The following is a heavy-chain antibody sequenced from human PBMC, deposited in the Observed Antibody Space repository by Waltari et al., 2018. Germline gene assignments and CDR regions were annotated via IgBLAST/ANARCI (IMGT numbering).Heavy chain of an antibody. V-gene: IGHV4-38-2*01. CDR3: ARIHSSSWFDDY. Sequence: QVQLQESGTGLVKPSETLSLTCAVSGYSISSGYYWGWIRQPTGEGLEWIGSIYHSGSTYYNPSLKSRVTISVDTSKNQFSLKLSSVTAADTAVYYCARIHSSSWFDDYWGQGTLVTVSS. J-gene: IGHJ4*02. CDR1: GYSISSGYY. CDR2: IYHSGST. D-gene: IGHD6-13*01.